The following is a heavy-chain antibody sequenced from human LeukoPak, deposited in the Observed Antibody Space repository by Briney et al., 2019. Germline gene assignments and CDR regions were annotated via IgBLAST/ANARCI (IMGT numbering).Heavy chain of an antibody. CDR2: ISSSSSYI. CDR1: GGSISSSS. D-gene: IGHD6-13*01. CDR3: ARDPRPGSSSRMFDP. J-gene: IGHJ5*02. V-gene: IGHV3-21*01. Sequence: PSETLSLTCTVSGGSISSSSYYWGWIRQPPGKGLEWVSSISSSSSYIYYADSVKGRFTISRDNAKNSLYLQMNSLRAENTAVYYCARDPRPGSSSRMFDPWGQGTLVTVSS.